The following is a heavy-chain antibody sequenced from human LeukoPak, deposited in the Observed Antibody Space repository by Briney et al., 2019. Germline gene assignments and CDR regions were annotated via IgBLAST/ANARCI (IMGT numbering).Heavy chain of an antibody. J-gene: IGHJ4*02. D-gene: IGHD1-14*01. CDR1: GFTFGSYW. CDR2: IKEDGSDK. V-gene: IGHV3-7*05. Sequence: GGSLRLSCAASGFTFGSYWMSWVRQAPGKRLDWVATIKEDGSDKYYVDSVKGRFTISRDNVKNSVYLQMNSLRAEDTAVYYCGREKNLGAWGQGTLVTVSS. CDR3: GREKNLGA.